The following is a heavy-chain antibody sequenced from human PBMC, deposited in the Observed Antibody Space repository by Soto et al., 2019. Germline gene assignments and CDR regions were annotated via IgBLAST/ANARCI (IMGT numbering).Heavy chain of an antibody. J-gene: IGHJ4*01. V-gene: IGHV3-15*07. CDR3: TTDSLFPGHLVRMDN. Sequence: GGSLRLSCAASGFTFSDAWINWVRQAPGKGLEWVGRIKSKTDGGTTDFAAPVKGRFAISRDDSRDMVYMQMYSLKTDDTAVYYCTTDSLFPGHLVRMDNWGHGTLVTVSS. CDR1: GFTFSDAW. CDR2: IKSKTDGGTT. D-gene: IGHD1-1*01.